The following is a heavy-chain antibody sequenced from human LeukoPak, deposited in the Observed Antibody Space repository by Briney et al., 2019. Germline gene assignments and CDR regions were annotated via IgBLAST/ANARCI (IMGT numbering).Heavy chain of an antibody. CDR1: GYNFNGHY. D-gene: IGHD6-19*01. CDR2: VNPDSGGT. CDR3: ARVEEYSSGWYEAFDI. J-gene: IGHJ3*02. Sequence: ASVKVSCKASGYNFNGHYMHWVRQAPGQGLEWMGLVNPDSGGTNYAQKFQGRVTVTRDTSITTVYMELNSLKSDDTAVYYCARVEEYSSGWYEAFDIWGQGTMVTVSS. V-gene: IGHV1-2*02.